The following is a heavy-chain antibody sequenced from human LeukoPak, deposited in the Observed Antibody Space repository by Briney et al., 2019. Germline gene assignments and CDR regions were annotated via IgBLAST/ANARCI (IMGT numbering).Heavy chain of an antibody. Sequence: PSETLSLTCTVSGGSISSSSYYWGWIRQPPGKGLEWIGSIYYSGSTYYNPSLKSRVTISVDRSKNQFSLKLSSVTAADTAVYYCARAEYGSGSYVDYWGQGTLVTVSS. CDR1: GGSISSSSYY. J-gene: IGHJ4*02. D-gene: IGHD3-10*01. CDR2: IYYSGST. CDR3: ARAEYGSGSYVDY. V-gene: IGHV4-39*07.